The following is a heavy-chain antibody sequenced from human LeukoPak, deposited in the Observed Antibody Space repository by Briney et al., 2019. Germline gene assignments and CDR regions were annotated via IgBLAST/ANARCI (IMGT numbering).Heavy chain of an antibody. V-gene: IGHV3-21*01. CDR3: ARGPLGAPGVDFDY. J-gene: IGHJ4*02. Sequence: PGGSLRLSCVASGFTFSSYSMNWVRQAPGKGLEWVSSISSSSSYIYYADSVKGRFTISRDNAKNSLYLQMNSLRAEDTAVYYCARGPLGAPGVDFDYWGQGTLVTVSS. CDR2: ISSSSSYI. D-gene: IGHD1-26*01. CDR1: GFTFSSYS.